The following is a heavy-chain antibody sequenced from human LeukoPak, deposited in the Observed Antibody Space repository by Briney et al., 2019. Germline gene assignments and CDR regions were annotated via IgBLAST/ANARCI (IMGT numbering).Heavy chain of an antibody. V-gene: IGHV3-11*04. CDR2: ISSSGSTI. D-gene: IGHD2-15*01. Sequence: PGGSLRLSCAASGFTFSDYYMSWIRQAPGKGLEWVSYISSSGSTIYYADSVKGRFTISRDNAKNSLYLQMNSLRAEDTAVYYCARDTRYCSGGSCSRLPFDYWGQGTLVTVSS. CDR1: GFTFSDYY. J-gene: IGHJ4*02. CDR3: ARDTRYCSGGSCSRLPFDY.